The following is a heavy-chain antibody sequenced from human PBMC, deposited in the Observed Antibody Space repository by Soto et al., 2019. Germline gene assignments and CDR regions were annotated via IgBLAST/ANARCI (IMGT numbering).Heavy chain of an antibody. CDR3: ARGRYGDY. CDR1: GYTFTNYG. J-gene: IGHJ4*02. Sequence: QVHLVQSGAEVKKPGASVKVSCKGSGYTFTNYGITWVRQAPGQGLEWMRWISAHNGNTNYAQKLQGRVTVTSDTSTSTAYMELRSLRSDDTAVYYCARGRYGDYWGQGALVTVSS. V-gene: IGHV1-18*01. D-gene: IGHD1-1*01. CDR2: ISAHNGNT.